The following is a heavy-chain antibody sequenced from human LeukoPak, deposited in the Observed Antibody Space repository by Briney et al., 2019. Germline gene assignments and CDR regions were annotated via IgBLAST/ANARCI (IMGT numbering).Heavy chain of an antibody. CDR2: ISGSGGST. J-gene: IGHJ3*02. Sequence: GGSLRLSCAASGFTFSSYAMSWVRQAPGKGLEWVSAISGSGGSTYYADSVKGRFTISRDNSKNTLYLQMNSLRAEDTAVYYCAKDIVYSSSFGGSPVAFDIWGQGTMVTVSS. CDR1: GFTFSSYA. CDR3: AKDIVYSSSFGGSPVAFDI. D-gene: IGHD6-13*01. V-gene: IGHV3-23*01.